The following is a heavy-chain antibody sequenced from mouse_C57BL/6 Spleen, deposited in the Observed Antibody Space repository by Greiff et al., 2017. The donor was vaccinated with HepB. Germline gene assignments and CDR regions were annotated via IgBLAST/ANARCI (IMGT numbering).Heavy chain of an antibody. V-gene: IGHV14-1*01. J-gene: IGHJ3*01. Sequence: EVQLQQSGAELVRPGASVKLSCTASGFNIKDYYMHWVKQRPEQGLEWIGRIDPEDGDTEYAPKFQGKATMTADTSSNKAYLQLSSLTSEDTAVYYGTTNEEGAWFAYWGQGTLVTVSA. CDR1: GFNIKDYY. CDR3: TTNEEGAWFAY. CDR2: IDPEDGDT.